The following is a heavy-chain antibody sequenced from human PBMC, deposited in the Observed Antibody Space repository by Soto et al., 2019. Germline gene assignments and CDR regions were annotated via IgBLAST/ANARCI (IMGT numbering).Heavy chain of an antibody. CDR2: IYYSGST. CDR3: ASPLAAASSNDC. J-gene: IGHJ4*02. CDR1: GGSISSSSYY. V-gene: IGHV4-39*01. Sequence: SETLSLTCTVSGGSISSSSYYWGWIRQPPGKGLEWIGSIYYSGSTYYNPSLKSRVTISVDTSKNQFSLKLSSVTAADTAVYYCASPLAAASSNDCWGQGTLVTVSS. D-gene: IGHD6-13*01.